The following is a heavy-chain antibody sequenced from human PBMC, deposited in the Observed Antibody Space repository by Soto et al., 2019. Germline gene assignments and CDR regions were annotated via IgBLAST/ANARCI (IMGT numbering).Heavy chain of an antibody. D-gene: IGHD6-19*01. CDR1: GFTFSTYG. J-gene: IGHJ3*02. Sequence: GGSLRLSCAASGFTFSTYGMHWVRQAPGRGLEWVAAICGSGDSTYFADSVEGRFTISRDNSKNTLYLQMNSLRAEDTAVYYCAKEGDSGGWYGAFDIWGQGTMVTVSS. CDR3: AKEGDSGGWYGAFDI. CDR2: ICGSGDST. V-gene: IGHV3-23*01.